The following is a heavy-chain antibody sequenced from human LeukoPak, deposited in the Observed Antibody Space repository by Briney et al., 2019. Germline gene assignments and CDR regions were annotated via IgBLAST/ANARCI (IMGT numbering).Heavy chain of an antibody. Sequence: GGSLRLSCAASGFTFSSYSMNWVRQAPGKGLEWVSSISSSSSYIYYADSVKGRFTISRGNAKNSLYLQMNSLRAEDTAVYYCARDKSAAVGYFQHWGQGTLVTVSS. D-gene: IGHD6-13*01. J-gene: IGHJ1*01. V-gene: IGHV3-21*01. CDR2: ISSSSSYI. CDR1: GFTFSSYS. CDR3: ARDKSAAVGYFQH.